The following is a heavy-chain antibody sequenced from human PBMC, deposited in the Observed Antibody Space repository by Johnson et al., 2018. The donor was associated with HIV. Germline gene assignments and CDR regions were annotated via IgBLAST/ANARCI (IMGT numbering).Heavy chain of an antibody. CDR2: IWYDGSNK. D-gene: IGHD3-22*01. CDR1: GFTFSSYG. Sequence: QVQLVESGGGVVQPGRSLRLSCAASGFTFSSYGMHWVRQAPGKGLEWVAVIWYDGSNKYYADSVKGRFTISRDNSKNTLYLQMNSLRAEDTAVYYCARDQSSGPHDAFDIWGQGTMVTVSS. V-gene: IGHV3-33*08. J-gene: IGHJ3*02. CDR3: ARDQSSGPHDAFDI.